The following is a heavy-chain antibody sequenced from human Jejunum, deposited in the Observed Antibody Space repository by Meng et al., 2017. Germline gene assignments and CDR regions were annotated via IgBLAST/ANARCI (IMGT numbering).Heavy chain of an antibody. J-gene: IGHJ4*02. D-gene: IGHD6-13*01. CDR1: GFTVSNNY. V-gene: IGHV3-66*02. Sequence: GESLKISCAASGFTVSNNYMSWVRQAPGKGLEWVSHIYRGGNTYYADSVKGRFSISRDNSKNTLYLQMNSLRPEDTAVYFCARVIGAAYFDCWGQGTLVTGAS. CDR3: ARVIGAAYFDC. CDR2: IYRGGNT.